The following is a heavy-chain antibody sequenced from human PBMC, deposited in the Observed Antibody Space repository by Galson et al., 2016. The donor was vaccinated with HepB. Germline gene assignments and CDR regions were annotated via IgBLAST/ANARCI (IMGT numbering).Heavy chain of an antibody. D-gene: IGHD7-27*01. CDR2: ISFDGGKQ. V-gene: IGHV3-30*03. J-gene: IGHJ4*02. Sequence: SLRLSCAVSGFALSSYGMHWVRQVPGKGLVRVADISFDGGKQHYADSVKGRFSISRDTSRVYLQMSSLTPADTGLYYCARDYSYSSNWPGYWGQGTLVIVSS. CDR1: GFALSSYG. CDR3: ARDYSYSSNWPGY.